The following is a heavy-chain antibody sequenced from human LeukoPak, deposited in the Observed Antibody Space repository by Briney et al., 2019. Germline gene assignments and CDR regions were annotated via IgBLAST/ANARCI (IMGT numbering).Heavy chain of an antibody. Sequence: SETLSLTCTVSGGSISSGSYYWSWIRQPAGKGLEWIGRIYTSGSTNYNPSLKSRVTISVDTSKNQFSLKLSSVTAADTAVYYCARIYDFWSSDAFDIWGQGTMVTVSS. CDR2: IYTSGST. V-gene: IGHV4-61*02. CDR3: ARIYDFWSSDAFDI. D-gene: IGHD3-3*01. J-gene: IGHJ3*02. CDR1: GGSISSGSYY.